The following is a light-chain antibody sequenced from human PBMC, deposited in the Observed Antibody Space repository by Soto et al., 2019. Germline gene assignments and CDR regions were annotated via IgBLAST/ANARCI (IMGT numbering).Light chain of an antibody. CDR2: EVS. V-gene: IGLV2-14*01. CDR1: STDVGRYNY. CDR3: TSYTSSNTYV. J-gene: IGLJ1*01. Sequence: QSALTQPASVSGSPGQSITISCTGTSTDVGRYNYVSWYQQLPGKAPKLIIFEVSNRPSGVSNRFSGSKSGNRASLTISGLQAEDEADYHCTSYTSSNTYVFGTGTKVTVL.